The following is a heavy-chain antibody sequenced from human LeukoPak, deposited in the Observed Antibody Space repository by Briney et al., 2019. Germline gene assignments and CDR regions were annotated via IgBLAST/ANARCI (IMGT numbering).Heavy chain of an antibody. J-gene: IGHJ6*03. CDR3: ARVYDSGSQAYFYYMDV. CDR2: IYYSGST. Sequence: SETLSLTCTVSGGSISRYYWSWIRQPPGKGLEWIGYIYYSGSTNYNPSLKSRVTMSVDTSMNQFSLKVNSVTAADTAVYYCARVYDSGSQAYFYYMDVWGKGTTVTISS. V-gene: IGHV4-59*01. D-gene: IGHD3-10*01. CDR1: GGSISRYY.